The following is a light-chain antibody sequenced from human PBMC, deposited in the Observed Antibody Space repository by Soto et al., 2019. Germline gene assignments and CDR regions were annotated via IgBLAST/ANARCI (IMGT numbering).Light chain of an antibody. CDR2: EDS. CDR1: ALPKKY. J-gene: IGLJ2*01. CDR3: YSTDSSGNHSDVV. V-gene: IGLV3-10*01. Sequence: SYELTQPPSVSVSPGQTARITCSGAALPKKYAYWYQQKSGQAPVLVIYEDSKRPSGIPERFSGSSSGTMATLTISGAQVEDEADYYCYSTDSSGNHSDVVFGGGTKLTVL.